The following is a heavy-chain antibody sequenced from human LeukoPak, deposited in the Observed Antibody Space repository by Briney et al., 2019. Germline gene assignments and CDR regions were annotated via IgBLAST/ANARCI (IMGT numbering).Heavy chain of an antibody. CDR2: INHSGST. V-gene: IGHV4-34*01. D-gene: IGHD3-22*01. Sequence: KPSETLSLTCAVYGGSFSGYYWSWIRQPPGKGLEWIGEINHSGSTNYNPSLKSRVTISVDTSKNQFSLKLSSVTAADTAVYYCARRRGGGYYYSWGQGTLVTVSS. CDR3: ARRRGGGYYYS. J-gene: IGHJ4*02. CDR1: GGSFSGYY.